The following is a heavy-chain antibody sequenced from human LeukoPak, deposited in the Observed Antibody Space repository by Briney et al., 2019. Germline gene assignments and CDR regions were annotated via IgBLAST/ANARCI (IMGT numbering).Heavy chain of an antibody. V-gene: IGHV4-34*01. CDR3: ARRVEYSSGWYFDY. CDR2: IDHSGNT. CDR1: GGSFSGHY. D-gene: IGHD6-19*01. J-gene: IGHJ4*02. Sequence: PSETLSLTCAVSGGSFSGHYWSWIRQSPGEGLEWIGEIDHSGNTNYNPSLKGRLTISVDTSKNQFSLKLSSVTAADTAVYYCARRVEYSSGWYFDYWGQGTLVTVSS.